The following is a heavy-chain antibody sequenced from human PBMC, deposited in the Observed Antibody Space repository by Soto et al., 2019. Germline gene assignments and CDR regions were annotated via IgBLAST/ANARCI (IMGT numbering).Heavy chain of an antibody. CDR3: AKGSVGVVPLTLYYYYGMDV. V-gene: IGHV3-48*02. J-gene: IGHJ6*02. Sequence: PGGSLRLSCAASGFTFSSYSMHWVRQAPGKGLEWVSYISSSGSTIYYADSVKGRFTISRDDAKNSLYLQMNSLRDEDTAVYYSAKGSVGVVPLTLYYYYGMDVWGQGTTVTVSS. CDR1: GFTFSSYS. CDR2: ISSSGSTI. D-gene: IGHD3-3*01.